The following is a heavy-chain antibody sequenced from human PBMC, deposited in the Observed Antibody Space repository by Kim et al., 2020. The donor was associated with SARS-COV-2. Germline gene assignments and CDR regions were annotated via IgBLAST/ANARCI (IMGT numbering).Heavy chain of an antibody. D-gene: IGHD6-13*01. CDR2: IYSGGST. J-gene: IGHJ6*02. CDR3: ARDEHIANYYYGMDV. Sequence: GGSLRLSCAASGFTVSSNYMSWVRQAPGKGLEWVSVIYSGGSTYYADSVKGRFTISRDNSKNTLYLQMNSLRAEDTAVYYCARDEHIANYYYGMDVWGQGTTVTVSS. CDR1: GFTVSSNY. V-gene: IGHV3-53*01.